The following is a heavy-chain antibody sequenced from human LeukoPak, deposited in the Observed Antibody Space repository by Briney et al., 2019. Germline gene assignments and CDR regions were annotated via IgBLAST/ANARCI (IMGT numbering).Heavy chain of an antibody. CDR2: ISGNGNA. J-gene: IGHJ4*02. CDR1: GFTLSSYA. D-gene: IGHD1-26*01. V-gene: IGHV3-23*01. CDR3: AKRGAEVGTTVAPGDY. Sequence: GGSLRLSCAASGFTLSSYAMNWVRQAPGKGLEWVSAISGNGNAYYADSVKGRFTTSRDNSKNTLYLQMNSLRAEDTAVYYCAKRGAEVGTTVAPGDYWGQGTLLTVSS.